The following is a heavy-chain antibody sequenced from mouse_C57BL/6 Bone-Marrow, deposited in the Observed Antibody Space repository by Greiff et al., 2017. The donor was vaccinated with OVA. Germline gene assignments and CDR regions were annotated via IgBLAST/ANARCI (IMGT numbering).Heavy chain of an antibody. Sequence: VQLQQSGAELVRPGSSVKLSCKASGYTFTSYWMHWVKQRPIQGLEWIGNIDPSDSETHYNQKFKDKATLTVDKSSSTAYMQLSSLTSEDSAVYYCARRGDGYPYAKDDWGQGTSVTVSS. J-gene: IGHJ4*01. CDR3: ARRGDGYPYAKDD. CDR2: IDPSDSET. V-gene: IGHV1-52*01. CDR1: GYTFTSYW. D-gene: IGHD2-3*01.